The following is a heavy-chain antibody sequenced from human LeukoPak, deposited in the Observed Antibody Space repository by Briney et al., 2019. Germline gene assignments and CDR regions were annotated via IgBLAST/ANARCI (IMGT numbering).Heavy chain of an antibody. D-gene: IGHD6-13*01. J-gene: IGHJ4*02. CDR1: GGSISSYY. CDR3: ARGVYSSSWPFDY. CDR2: IYYSGST. V-gene: IGHV4-59*01. Sequence: SETLSLTCTVSGGSISSYYWSWIRQPPGKGLEWIGYIYYSGSTNYNPSLKSRVTISVDTSKNQFSLKPSSVTAADTAVYYCARGVYSSSWPFDYWGQGTLVTVSS.